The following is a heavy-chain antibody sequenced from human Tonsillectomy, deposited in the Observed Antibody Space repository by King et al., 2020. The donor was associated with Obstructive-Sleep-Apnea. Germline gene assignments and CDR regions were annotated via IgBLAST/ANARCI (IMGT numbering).Heavy chain of an antibody. J-gene: IGHJ4*02. CDR2: INWNSYSI. D-gene: IGHD6-19*01. CDR3: VKDKNSGWYVDYFDY. CDR1: GFTFYDYA. V-gene: IGHV3-9*01. Sequence: VQLVESGGGLVQPGRSLRLSCAASGFTFYDYAMHWVRQAPGKGLEWVSGINWNSYSIGDADAVKGRFTISSDNAKNSLYLQVNSLRAEDTALYYCVKDKNSGWYVDYFDYWGQGTLVTVSS.